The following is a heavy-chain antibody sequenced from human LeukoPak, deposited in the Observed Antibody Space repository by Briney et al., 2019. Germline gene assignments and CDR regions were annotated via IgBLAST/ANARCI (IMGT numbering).Heavy chain of an antibody. J-gene: IGHJ4*02. CDR2: ISYDGSNK. CDR1: GFTFSSYG. Sequence: PGGSLRLSCAASGFTFSSYGMPWVRQAPGKGLEWVAVISYDGSNKYYADSVKGRFTISRDNSKNTLYLQMNSLRAEDTAVYYCAKEGYDSSGYYVTQPTPPDYWGQGTLVTVSS. V-gene: IGHV3-30*18. CDR3: AKEGYDSSGYYVTQPTPPDY. D-gene: IGHD3-22*01.